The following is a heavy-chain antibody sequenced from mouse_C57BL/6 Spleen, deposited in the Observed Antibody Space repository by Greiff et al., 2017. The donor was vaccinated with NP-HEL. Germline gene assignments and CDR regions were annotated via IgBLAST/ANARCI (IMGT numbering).Heavy chain of an antibody. J-gene: IGHJ2*01. CDR2: LNPNYGTT. V-gene: IGHV1-39*01. CDR1: GYSFTDYN. CDR3: ARNWDEGDYFDY. Sequence: EVQLQESGPELVKPGASVKISCKASGYSFTDYNMNWVKQSNGKSLEWIGVLNPNYGTTSYNQKFKGQATLTVDQSSSTAYMQLNSLTSEDSAVYYCARNWDEGDYFDYWGQGTTLTVSS. D-gene: IGHD4-1*01.